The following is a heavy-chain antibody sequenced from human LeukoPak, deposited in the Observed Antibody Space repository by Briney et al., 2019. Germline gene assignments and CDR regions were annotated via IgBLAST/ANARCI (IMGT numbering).Heavy chain of an antibody. CDR2: INPKRGGT. D-gene: IGHD5-12*01. Sequence: ASVTVSCKASGYTFTVYYMHWVRQAPGQGREWMGWINPKRGGTNYTQKFQGRVTITRETAISTAYMELSRLRSDDTAVYYCAGFDEWLPHWGQGTLVTVSS. CDR3: AGFDEWLPH. V-gene: IGHV1-2*02. CDR1: GYTFTVYY. J-gene: IGHJ4*02.